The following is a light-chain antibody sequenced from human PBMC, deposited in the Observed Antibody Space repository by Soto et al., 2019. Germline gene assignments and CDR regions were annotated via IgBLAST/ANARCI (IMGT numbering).Light chain of an antibody. V-gene: IGKV1-5*03. Sequence: DIPMTQSPSTLSASVVDRVTITFLASQSIINWLAWYQQTPGKAPKLLIYKASTLKSGVPSRFSGSGSGTDFTLTISSLQPEDFATYYCLQINSYPYTCGQGTKGDIK. CDR3: LQINSYPYT. CDR1: QSIINW. CDR2: KAS. J-gene: IGKJ2*01.